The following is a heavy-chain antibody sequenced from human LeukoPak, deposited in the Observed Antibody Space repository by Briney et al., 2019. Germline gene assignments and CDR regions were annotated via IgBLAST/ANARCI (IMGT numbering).Heavy chain of an antibody. J-gene: IGHJ6*03. CDR2: IHYSGST. V-gene: IGHV4-59*01. D-gene: IGHD4-11*01. CDR1: GGSLSNYY. CDR3: ARASVTYYYYYYMDV. Sequence: SETLSLTCTVSGGSLSNYYWTWIRQPPGKGLEMIAYIHYSGSTNYNPSLKSRVTISVDTSKNQFSLKLSSVTAADTAVYYCARASVTYYYYYYMDVWGKGTTVTVSS.